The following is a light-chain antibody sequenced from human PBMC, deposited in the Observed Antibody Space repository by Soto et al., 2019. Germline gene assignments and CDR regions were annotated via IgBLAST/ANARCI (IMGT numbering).Light chain of an antibody. V-gene: IGLV2-14*01. J-gene: IGLJ1*01. CDR3: SSYTSTSNPFV. CDR2: EVS. Sequence: QSALTHPASVSWSPGQSITISCTGTSSDVGDYNYVSWYQQYPGKAPKLMIYEVSNRPSGVSNRFSGSKSGNTASLTISGLQAEDEADYYCSSYTSTSNPFVFGTGTKVTVL. CDR1: SSDVGDYNY.